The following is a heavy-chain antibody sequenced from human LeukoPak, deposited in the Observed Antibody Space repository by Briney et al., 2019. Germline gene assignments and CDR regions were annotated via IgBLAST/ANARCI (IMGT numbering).Heavy chain of an antibody. CDR3: ARDFIATRLPRVIGPGY. CDR1: GFTFSSYS. CDR2: ISSSSSYI. V-gene: IGHV3-21*01. Sequence: GESLTLSCAASGFTFSSYSMNWVRQAPGKGLEWVSSISSSSSYIYYAASVKGRLTISRDNAKNSLYLQMTSLRGEDTAVYYCARDFIATRLPRVIGPGYWGQGTLVTVSS. D-gene: IGHD3-16*02. J-gene: IGHJ4*02.